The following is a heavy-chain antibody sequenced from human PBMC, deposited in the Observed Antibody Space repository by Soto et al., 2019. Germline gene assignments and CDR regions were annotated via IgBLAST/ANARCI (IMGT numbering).Heavy chain of an antibody. Sequence: PGESLQISCQASGYRFSNYWIDWVRQMPGKGLEWLGIIYPDDSDTRYSPSFQGQVTISVDKSISTAYLQWSSLKASDTAIYYCARQEYNGHPPFDYWGPGTLVTVSS. CDR2: IYPDDSDT. J-gene: IGHJ4*02. CDR3: ARQEYNGHPPFDY. V-gene: IGHV5-51*01. D-gene: IGHD5-12*01. CDR1: GYRFSNYW.